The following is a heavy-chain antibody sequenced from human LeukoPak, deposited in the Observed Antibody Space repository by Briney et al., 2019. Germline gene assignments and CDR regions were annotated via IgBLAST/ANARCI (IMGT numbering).Heavy chain of an antibody. J-gene: IGHJ4*02. Sequence: GGSLRLSCAASGFIFSDYSMHWVRQAPGKGLEWVSSISSSGAYIFYADSVKGRFTISRDNAKNSLFLQMYTLRVEDTAVYYCARGSWSAADTNIDYWGQGTLVTVSS. CDR1: GFIFSDYS. CDR2: ISSSGAYI. D-gene: IGHD6-13*01. V-gene: IGHV3-21*01. CDR3: ARGSWSAADTNIDY.